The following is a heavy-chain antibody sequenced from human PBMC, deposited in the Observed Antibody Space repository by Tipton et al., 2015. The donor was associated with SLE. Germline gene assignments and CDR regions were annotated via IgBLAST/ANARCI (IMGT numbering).Heavy chain of an antibody. D-gene: IGHD3-16*01. Sequence: TLSLTCSVSGGSISSSYWSWIRQPPGKGLEWIGYIYRSGSTNFNPSLKSRVTTSVDTSKNQFSLKLNSVTAADTAVYYCARGGLSFFDYWGQGTLVTVSS. CDR1: GGSISSSY. V-gene: IGHV4-59*01. CDR2: IYRSGST. CDR3: ARGGLSFFDY. J-gene: IGHJ4*02.